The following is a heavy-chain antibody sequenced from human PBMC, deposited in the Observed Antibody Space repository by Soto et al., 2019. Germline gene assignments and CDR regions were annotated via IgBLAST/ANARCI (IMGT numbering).Heavy chain of an antibody. Sequence: SETLSLTCTVSGGSISSYYWSWIRQPPGKGLEWIGYIYYSGSTNYNPSLKSRVTISVDTSKNQFSLKLSSVTAADTAVYYCARILWFGVLDYYYYMDVWGKGTTVTVSS. J-gene: IGHJ6*03. V-gene: IGHV4-59*01. CDR1: GGSISSYY. D-gene: IGHD3-10*01. CDR3: ARILWFGVLDYYYYMDV. CDR2: IYYSGST.